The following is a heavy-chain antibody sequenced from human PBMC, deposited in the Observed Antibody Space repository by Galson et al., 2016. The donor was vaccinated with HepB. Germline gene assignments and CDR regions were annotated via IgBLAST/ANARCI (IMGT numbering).Heavy chain of an antibody. D-gene: IGHD2-2*01. CDR2: ISAYNGNT. Sequence: SVKVSCKASGYTFTTYGISWVRQAPGQGLEWMGWISAYNGNTNYAQKLQGRVTMTTDTFTSTAYMELRSLRSDATAVYYCAKDPRKIRYQLLEIYYYYYAMDVGGQGTTVTAAS. CDR1: GYTFTTYG. J-gene: IGHJ6*02. CDR3: AKDPRKIRYQLLEIYYYYYAMDV. V-gene: IGHV1-18*01.